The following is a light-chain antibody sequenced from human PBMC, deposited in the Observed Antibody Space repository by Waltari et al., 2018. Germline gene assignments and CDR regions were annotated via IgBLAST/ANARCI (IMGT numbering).Light chain of an antibody. Sequence: SYELTQPPSVSVSPGQTARITCSGDALSKKYAYWYQQKSGQAPVLVIYEDNKRPSGIRGGCSGSSSGTMATLTITGAQVEDEADYYCYSTDGSGNHRVFGGGTKVTVL. J-gene: IGLJ2*01. CDR2: EDN. CDR3: YSTDGSGNHRV. CDR1: ALSKKY. V-gene: IGLV3-10*01.